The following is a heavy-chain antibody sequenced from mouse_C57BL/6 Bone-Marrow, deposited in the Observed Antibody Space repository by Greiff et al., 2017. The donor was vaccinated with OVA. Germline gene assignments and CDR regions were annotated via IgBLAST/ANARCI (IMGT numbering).Heavy chain of an antibody. Sequence: VQLQQPGAELVKPGASVKMSCKASGYTFTSYWITWVKQRPGQGLEWIGDIYPGSGSTNYNEKFKSKATLTVDTSSSTAYMQLSSLTSEDSAVYYCARRGANSLSWFAYWGQGTLVTVSA. V-gene: IGHV1-55*01. CDR2: IYPGSGST. J-gene: IGHJ3*01. CDR3: ARRGANSLSWFAY. D-gene: IGHD3-1*01. CDR1: GYTFTSYW.